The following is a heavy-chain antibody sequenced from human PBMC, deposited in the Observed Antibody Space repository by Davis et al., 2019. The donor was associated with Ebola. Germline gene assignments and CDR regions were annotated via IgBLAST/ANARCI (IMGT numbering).Heavy chain of an antibody. D-gene: IGHD3-3*01. Sequence: MPSETLSLTCTVSGGSISSSSYYWGWIRQPPGKGLEWIGSIYYSGSTYYNPSLKSRVTISVDTSKNQLSLKLSSVTAADTAVYYCARHPHLAILEWLWRFDPWGQGTLVTVSS. V-gene: IGHV4-39*01. CDR3: ARHPHLAILEWLWRFDP. CDR2: IYYSGST. CDR1: GGSISSSSYY. J-gene: IGHJ5*02.